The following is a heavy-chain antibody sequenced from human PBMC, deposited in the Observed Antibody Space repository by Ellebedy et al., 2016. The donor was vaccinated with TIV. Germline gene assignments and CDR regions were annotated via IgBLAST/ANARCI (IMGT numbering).Heavy chain of an antibody. D-gene: IGHD3-22*01. Sequence: SETLSLTCTVSGGSIRSYYWSWIRQPPGKGLEWIGYIYYSGSTNYNPSLKSRVTISVDTSKNQFSLKLSSVTAADTAVYYCARAKYYDSNFDYWGQGTLVTVSS. CDR1: GGSIRSYY. J-gene: IGHJ4*02. V-gene: IGHV4-59*01. CDR2: IYYSGST. CDR3: ARAKYYDSNFDY.